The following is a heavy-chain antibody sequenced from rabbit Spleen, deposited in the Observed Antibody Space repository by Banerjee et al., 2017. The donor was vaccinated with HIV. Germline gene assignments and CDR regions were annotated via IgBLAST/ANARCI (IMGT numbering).Heavy chain of an antibody. V-gene: IGHV1S45*01. J-gene: IGHJ6*01. CDR3: ARDTGSSFSSYGMDL. CDR2: IYVGTSGSA. CDR1: GVSFSVSSY. D-gene: IGHD8-1*01. Sequence: QEQLVESGGGLVQPEGSLTLTCKASGVSFSVSSYMCWVRQAPGKGLEWIACIYVGTSGSAYFASWATGRFTISKTSSTTVTLQMTSLTAADTATYFCARDTGSSFSSYGMDLWGPGTLVTVS.